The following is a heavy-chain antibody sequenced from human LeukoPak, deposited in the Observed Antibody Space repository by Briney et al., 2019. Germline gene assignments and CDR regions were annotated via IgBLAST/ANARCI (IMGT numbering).Heavy chain of an antibody. V-gene: IGHV1-18*01. CDR2: ISAYNGNT. D-gene: IGHD6-13*01. Sequence: ASVKVSCKASGYTFTSYGVSWVRQAPGQGLEWMGWISAYNGNTNYAQKLQGRVTMTTDTSTSTAYMELRSLRSDDTAVYYCASANGYSSSWYWFDPWGQGTLVTVSS. CDR1: GYTFTSYG. J-gene: IGHJ5*02. CDR3: ASANGYSSSWYWFDP.